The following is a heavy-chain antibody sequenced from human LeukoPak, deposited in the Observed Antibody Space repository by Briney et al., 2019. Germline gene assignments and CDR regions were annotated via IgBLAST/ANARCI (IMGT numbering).Heavy chain of an antibody. CDR2: IIPIFGTA. D-gene: IGHD2/OR15-2a*01. Sequence: SVKVSCKASGYTFTSYGISWVRQAPGQGLEWMGGIIPIFGTANYAQKFQGRVTITADESTSTAYMELSSLRSEDTAVYYCARNSVFPSLYYYYMDVWGKGTTVTVSS. J-gene: IGHJ6*03. CDR3: ARNSVFPSLYYYYMDV. CDR1: GYTFTSYG. V-gene: IGHV1-69*13.